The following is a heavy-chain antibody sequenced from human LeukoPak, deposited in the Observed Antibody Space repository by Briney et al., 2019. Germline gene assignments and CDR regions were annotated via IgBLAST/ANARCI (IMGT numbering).Heavy chain of an antibody. V-gene: IGHV4-38-2*02. Sequence: SETLSLTCSVSGYSISNAYYWGWIRQPPGKGLEWIGSIYYSGSTYYNPSLKSRVTISVDTSKNQFSLKLSSVTAADTAVYYCARRAYCSSTSCYSVPTFDYWGQGTLVTVSS. CDR2: IYYSGST. CDR1: GYSISNAYY. CDR3: ARRAYCSSTSCYSVPTFDY. D-gene: IGHD2-2*01. J-gene: IGHJ4*02.